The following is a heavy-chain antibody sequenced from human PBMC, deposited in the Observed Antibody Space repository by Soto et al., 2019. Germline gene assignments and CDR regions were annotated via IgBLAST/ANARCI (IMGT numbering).Heavy chain of an antibody. D-gene: IGHD6-13*01. CDR1: GFSFSTYA. CDR3: AKDRERDAWYEDY. Sequence: DVRLLESGGGLVQPGGSLRLSCVASGFSFSTYAMSWVRQPPGKGLEWVSVISGSDGSTYYADSVKGRFTISRDNSKNTLYLQMNSLRAEDTAVYYCAKDRERDAWYEDYWGQGTLVTVSS. V-gene: IGHV3-23*01. J-gene: IGHJ4*02. CDR2: ISGSDGST.